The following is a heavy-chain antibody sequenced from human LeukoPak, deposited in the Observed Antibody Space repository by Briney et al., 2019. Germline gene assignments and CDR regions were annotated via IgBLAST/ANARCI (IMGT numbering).Heavy chain of an antibody. D-gene: IGHD6-13*01. V-gene: IGHV4-39*07. CDR1: GVSISSSSYY. CDR2: IYYSGST. CDR3: ARSSGISIAAFDP. J-gene: IGHJ5*02. Sequence: SETLSLTCTVSGVSISSSSYYWGWIRQPPGKGLEWIGSIYYSGSTYYNPSLKSRVTISVDTSKNQFSLKLSSVTAADTAVYYCARSSGISIAAFDPWGQGTLVIVSS.